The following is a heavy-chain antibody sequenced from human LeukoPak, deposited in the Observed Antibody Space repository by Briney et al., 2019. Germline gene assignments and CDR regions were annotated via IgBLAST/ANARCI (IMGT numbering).Heavy chain of an antibody. CDR1: GFTFSSFS. J-gene: IGHJ6*04. V-gene: IGHV3-23*01. CDR3: AKRLSEWDV. D-gene: IGHD3-3*01. CDR2: TSSSDAGT. Sequence: GGSLRLSCAASGFTFSSFSMNWVRQAPGKGLEWVSATSSSDAGTYHADSVRGRFTISRDNSKNTLYLQMNSLRAEDTAVYYCAKRLSEWDVWGKGTTVTVSS.